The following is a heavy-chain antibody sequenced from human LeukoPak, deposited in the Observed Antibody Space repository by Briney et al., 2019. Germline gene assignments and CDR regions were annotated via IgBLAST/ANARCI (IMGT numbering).Heavy chain of an antibody. V-gene: IGHV4-59*01. J-gene: IGHJ5*02. CDR2: IYYSGST. Sequence: SETLSLTCTVSGGSISSYYWSWIRQPPGKGLKWIGYIYYSGSTNYNPSLKSRVAISVDTSKNQFSLKLSSVTAADTAVYYCARVSYSSGWYGVWFDPWGQGTLVTVSS. CDR3: ARVSYSSGWYGVWFDP. D-gene: IGHD6-19*01. CDR1: GGSISSYY.